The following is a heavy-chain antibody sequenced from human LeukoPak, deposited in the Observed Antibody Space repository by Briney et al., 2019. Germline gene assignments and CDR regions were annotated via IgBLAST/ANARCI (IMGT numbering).Heavy chain of an antibody. V-gene: IGHV1-18*01. CDR2: ISAYNGNT. Sequence: ASVTVSCKAAGYTFTSYGISWVRQAPGQGLEWMGWISAYNGNTKYAQKLQGRVTMTTDTSTSTAYMELRSLRSDDTAVYYCARRFSGYYPLDYWGQGTLVTVSS. J-gene: IGHJ4*02. CDR1: GYTFTSYG. D-gene: IGHD3-22*01. CDR3: ARRFSGYYPLDY.